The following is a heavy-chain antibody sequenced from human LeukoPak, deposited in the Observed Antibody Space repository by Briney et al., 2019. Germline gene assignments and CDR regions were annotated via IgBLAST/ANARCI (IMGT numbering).Heavy chain of an antibody. J-gene: IGHJ5*02. Sequence: SETLSLTCTVSGGSISSGYYWGWIRQPPGKGLEWIGSIYHSGSTYYNPSLKSRVTISVDTSKNQFSLKLSSVTAADTAVYYCARDIVPAAGREVLRWFDPWGQGTLVTVSS. V-gene: IGHV4-38-2*02. D-gene: IGHD2-2*01. CDR1: GGSISSGYY. CDR3: ARDIVPAAGREVLRWFDP. CDR2: IYHSGST.